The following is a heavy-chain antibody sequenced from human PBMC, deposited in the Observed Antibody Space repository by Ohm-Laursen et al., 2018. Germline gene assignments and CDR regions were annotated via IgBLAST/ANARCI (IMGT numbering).Heavy chain of an antibody. J-gene: IGHJ4*02. D-gene: IGHD3-10*01. CDR1: GGSVSSGRYY. CDR3: ARAKSPLWFGSGGYFDY. V-gene: IGHV4-61*01. Sequence: SETLSLTCTVSGGSVSSGRYYWSWIRQPPGKGLEWIGYIYYTGSTKYNPSLESRVTISVDTSKNQFSLKLSSVTVADTAVYYCARAKSPLWFGSGGYFDYWGQGTLVTVSS. CDR2: IYYTGST.